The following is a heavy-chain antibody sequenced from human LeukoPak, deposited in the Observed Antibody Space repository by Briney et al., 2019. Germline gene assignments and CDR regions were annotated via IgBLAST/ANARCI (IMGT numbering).Heavy chain of an antibody. V-gene: IGHV3-21*01. CDR2: ISSSSSYI. D-gene: IGHD6-13*01. CDR1: GFTFSSYS. Sequence: GGSLRLSCAASGFTFSSYSMNWVRQAPGKGLEWVSSISSSSSYIYYADSVKGRFTISRDNAKNSLYLQMNSLRAEDTAVYYCARGSTYSSSTGYFDYWGQGTLVTVSS. J-gene: IGHJ4*02. CDR3: ARGSTYSSSTGYFDY.